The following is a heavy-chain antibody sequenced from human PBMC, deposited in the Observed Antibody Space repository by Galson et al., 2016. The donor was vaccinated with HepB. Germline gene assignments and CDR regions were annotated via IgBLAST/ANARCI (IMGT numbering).Heavy chain of an antibody. CDR3: AGGYSYCDALWN. D-gene: IGHD5-18*01. J-gene: IGHJ4*02. V-gene: IGHV3-53*04. CDR2: IYSGGST. Sequence: SLRLSCAASGFTVSSNYMSWVRQAPGKGLEWVAVIYSGGSTYYAGSVKGRFTISRHNSKNTLYLQMNSLRVEDTAVYYCAGGYSYCDALWNWGQGTLVTVSS. CDR1: GFTVSSNY.